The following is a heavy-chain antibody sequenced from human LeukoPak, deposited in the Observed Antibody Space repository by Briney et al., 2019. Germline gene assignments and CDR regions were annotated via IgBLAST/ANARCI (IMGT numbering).Heavy chain of an antibody. D-gene: IGHD1-26*01. V-gene: IGHV4-61*02. CDR3: ARAMGATLAFDY. Sequence: SETLSLTCTVSGGSISSGSYYWSWIRQPAGKGLEWIGRIYTSGSTNYNPSLKSRVTISVDTSKNQFSLKLSSVTAADTAVYYCARAMGATLAFDYWGQGTLVTVSS. J-gene: IGHJ4*02. CDR1: GGSISSGSYY. CDR2: IYTSGST.